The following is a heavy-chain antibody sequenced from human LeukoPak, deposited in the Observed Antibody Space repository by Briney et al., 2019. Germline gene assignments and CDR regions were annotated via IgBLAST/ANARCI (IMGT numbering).Heavy chain of an antibody. CDR1: GGSISSYY. CDR2: IYYSGST. V-gene: IGHV4-59*01. Sequence: SETLSLTCTVSGGSISSYYWGWIRQPPGKGLEWIGYIYYSGSTNYNPSLKSRVTISVDTSKNQFSLKLSSVTAADTAVYYGASTSKGNPYGDSNWFDPWGQGTLVTVSS. CDR3: ASTSKGNPYGDSNWFDP. J-gene: IGHJ5*02. D-gene: IGHD4-17*01.